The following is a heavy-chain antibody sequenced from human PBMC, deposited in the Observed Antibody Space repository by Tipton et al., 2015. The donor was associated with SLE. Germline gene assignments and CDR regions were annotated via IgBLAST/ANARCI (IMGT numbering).Heavy chain of an antibody. CDR3: ATGGERWLQLGGY. Sequence: SLRLSCAASGFTFSSYAMHWVRQAPGKGLEWVAVISYDGSNKYYADSVKGRFTISRDNSKNTLYLQMNSLRAEDTAVYYCATGGERWLQLGGYWGQGTQVTVSP. J-gene: IGHJ4*02. CDR1: GFTFSSYA. V-gene: IGHV3-30*04. CDR2: ISYDGSNK. D-gene: IGHD5-24*01.